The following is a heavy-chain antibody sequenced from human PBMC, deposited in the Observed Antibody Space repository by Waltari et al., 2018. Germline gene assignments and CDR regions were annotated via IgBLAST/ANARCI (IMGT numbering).Heavy chain of an antibody. CDR2: ISSSSSTI. V-gene: IGHV3-48*04. CDR1: GFTFSSYS. Sequence: EVQLVESGGGLVQPGGSLRLSCAASGFTFSSYSMNWVRQAPGKGLEWVSYISSSSSTIYYADSVKGRFTISRDNAKNSLYLQMNSLRAEDTAVYYCARDQWLGLYYYYYMDVWGKGTTVTISS. J-gene: IGHJ6*03. D-gene: IGHD5-18*01. CDR3: ARDQWLGLYYYYYMDV.